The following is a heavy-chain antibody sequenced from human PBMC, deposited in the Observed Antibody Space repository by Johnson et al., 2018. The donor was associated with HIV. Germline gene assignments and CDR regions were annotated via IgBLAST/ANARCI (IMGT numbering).Heavy chain of an antibody. J-gene: IGHJ3*02. Sequence: VQLVESGGGVVQPGRSLRLSCAASGFTFSSYAMHWVRQAPGKGLEWVAVISYDGSNKYYADSVKGRFTISRDNSKNTLYLQMNSLRAEDTAVYYCARDYGDYAHDAVDIWGQGTMVTVSS. CDR2: ISYDGSNK. D-gene: IGHD4-17*01. V-gene: IGHV3-30-3*01. CDR3: ARDYGDYAHDAVDI. CDR1: GFTFSSYA.